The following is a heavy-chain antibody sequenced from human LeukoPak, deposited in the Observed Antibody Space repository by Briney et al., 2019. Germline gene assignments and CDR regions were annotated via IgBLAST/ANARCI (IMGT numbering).Heavy chain of an antibody. CDR2: ISSSGSTI. CDR3: ARDRGYYGSVKDY. D-gene: IGHD3-10*01. V-gene: IGHV3-11*01. Sequence: AGGSLRLSCAASGFTFSDYYMSWIRQAPGKGLEWVSYISSSGSTIYYADSVKGRFTISRDNAKNSLYLQMNSLRAENTAVYYCARDRGYYGSVKDYWGQGTLVTVSS. J-gene: IGHJ4*02. CDR1: GFTFSDYY.